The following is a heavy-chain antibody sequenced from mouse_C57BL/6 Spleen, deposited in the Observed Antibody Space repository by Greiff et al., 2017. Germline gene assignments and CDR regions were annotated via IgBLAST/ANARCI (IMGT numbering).Heavy chain of an antibody. V-gene: IGHV2-2*01. CDR1: GFSLTSYG. Sequence: QVHVKQSGPGLVQPSQSLSITCTVSGFSLTSYGVHWVRQSPGKGLEWLGVIWSGGSTDYNAAFISRLSISKDNSKSQVFFKMNSLQADDTAIYYCARNSDYYGSSYAYFDVWGTGTTVTVSS. CDR2: IWSGGST. D-gene: IGHD1-1*01. J-gene: IGHJ1*03. CDR3: ARNSDYYGSSYAYFDV.